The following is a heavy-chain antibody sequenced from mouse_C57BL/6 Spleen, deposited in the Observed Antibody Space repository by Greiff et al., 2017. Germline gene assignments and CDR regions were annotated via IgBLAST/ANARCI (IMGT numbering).Heavy chain of an antibody. D-gene: IGHD2-2*01. Sequence: EVHLVESGGGLVKPGGSLKLSCAASGFTFSSYAMSWVRQTPEKRLEWVATISDGGSYTYYPDNVKGRFTISRDNAKNNLYLQMSHLKSEDTAMYYCARVVTTWYFDYWGQGTTLTVSS. J-gene: IGHJ2*01. CDR1: GFTFSSYA. V-gene: IGHV5-4*01. CDR3: ARVVTTWYFDY. CDR2: ISDGGSYT.